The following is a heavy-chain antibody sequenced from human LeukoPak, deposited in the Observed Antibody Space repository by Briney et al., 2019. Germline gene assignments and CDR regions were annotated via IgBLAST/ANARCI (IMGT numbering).Heavy chain of an antibody. CDR3: AKVDSSWYGIDY. J-gene: IGHJ4*02. V-gene: IGHV3-23*01. CDR2: ISGSGGST. CDR1: GGSFSGYY. Sequence: PSETLSLTCAVYGGSFSGYYWSWIRQPPGKGLEWVSAISGSGGSTYYADSVKGRFTISRDNSKNTLYLQMNSLRAEDTAVYYCAKVDSSWYGIDYWGQGTLVTVSS. D-gene: IGHD6-13*01.